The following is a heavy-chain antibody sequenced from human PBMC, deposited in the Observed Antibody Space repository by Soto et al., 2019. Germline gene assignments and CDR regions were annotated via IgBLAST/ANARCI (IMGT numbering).Heavy chain of an antibody. CDR2: IYYSGST. CDR3: ARDVGSGKNWFDP. D-gene: IGHD3-10*01. CDR1: GGSISSGGYY. Sequence: PSETLSLTCTVSGGSISSGGYYWSWIRQHPGKGLEWIGYIYYSGSTYYNPSLKSRVTISVDTSKNQFSLKLSSVTAADTAVYYCARDVGSGKNWFDPWGQGTLVTVSS. J-gene: IGHJ5*02. V-gene: IGHV4-31*03.